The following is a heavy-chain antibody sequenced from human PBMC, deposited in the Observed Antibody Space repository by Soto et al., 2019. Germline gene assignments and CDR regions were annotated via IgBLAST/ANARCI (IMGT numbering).Heavy chain of an antibody. D-gene: IGHD5-18*01. CDR1: GGSISSSSYY. V-gene: IGHV4-39*01. Sequence: SETLSLTCTVSGGSISSSSYYWGWLRQPPGKGLEWIGSIYYSGRTYYNSSLKSLVTISIDTTKNQYSLKLSSVTAANTAVYDCAKQVREGIQLWCVVYDMDVWGQGTTVTVSS. CDR2: IYYSGRT. CDR3: AKQVREGIQLWCVVYDMDV. J-gene: IGHJ6*02.